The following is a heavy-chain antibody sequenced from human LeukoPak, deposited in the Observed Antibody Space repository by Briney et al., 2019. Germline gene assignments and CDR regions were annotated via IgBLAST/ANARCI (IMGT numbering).Heavy chain of an antibody. CDR2: IIPIFGIA. CDR3: ARYKIEFDWLAAFDP. CDR1: GGTFSSYA. V-gene: IGHV1-69*04. Sequence: SVKVSCKASGGTFSSYAISWVRQAPGQGLEWMGRIIPIFGIANYAQKFQGRVTITADKSTSTAYMELSSLRSEDTAVYYCARYKIEFDWLAAFDPSGQGTLVTVSS. J-gene: IGHJ5*02. D-gene: IGHD3-9*01.